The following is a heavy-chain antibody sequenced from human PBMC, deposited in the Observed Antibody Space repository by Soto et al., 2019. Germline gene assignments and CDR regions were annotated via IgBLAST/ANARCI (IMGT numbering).Heavy chain of an antibody. J-gene: IGHJ6*02. CDR2: IRSKTYGGTT. D-gene: IGHD3-22*01. CDR3: AKGGYFYDISGYLTVDYLYYVMDF. Sequence: GGSLRLSCSSSGLTFGDSAMSWFRQAPGKGLEWVGFIRSKTYGGTTEYAASVKGRFTISRDDSKSIDYLQMNSLKTEDTAVYYCAKGGYFYDISGYLTVDYLYYVMDFWGQGTTVPVSS. V-gene: IGHV3-49*03. CDR1: GLTFGDSA.